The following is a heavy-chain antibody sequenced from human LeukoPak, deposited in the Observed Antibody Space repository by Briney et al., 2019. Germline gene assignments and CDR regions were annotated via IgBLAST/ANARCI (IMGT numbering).Heavy chain of an antibody. V-gene: IGHV3-30*01. CDR1: GFTFNGFW. Sequence: GGSLRLSCAASGFTFNGFWMSWVRQAPGKGLEWVAVISYDGSNKYYADSVKGRFTISRDNSKNTLYLQMNSLRAEDTAVYYCARDSSGYSLTALFDYWGQGTLVTVSS. CDR3: ARDSSGYSLTALFDY. J-gene: IGHJ4*02. D-gene: IGHD3-22*01. CDR2: ISYDGSNK.